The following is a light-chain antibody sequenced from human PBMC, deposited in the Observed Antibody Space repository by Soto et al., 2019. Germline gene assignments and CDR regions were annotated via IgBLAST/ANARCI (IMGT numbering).Light chain of an antibody. CDR3: SSHTITNLVV. Sequence: QSVLTQPASVSGSPGQSITISCTGTSSDVGGSNSVSWYQHHPGKAPKLMIYEVSNRPSGVSNRFSGSKSDNTASLTISGLQAEDEADYYCSSHTITNLVVFGGGTKVTVL. V-gene: IGLV2-14*01. CDR2: EVS. J-gene: IGLJ2*01. CDR1: SSDVGGSNS.